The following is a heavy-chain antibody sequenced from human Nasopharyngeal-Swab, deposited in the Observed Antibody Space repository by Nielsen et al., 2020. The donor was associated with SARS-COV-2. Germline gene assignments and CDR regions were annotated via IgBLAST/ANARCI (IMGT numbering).Heavy chain of an antibody. CDR1: GDSMSRFW. Sequence: SETLSLTCIVSGDSMSRFWWSWIRQAPGKGLEWVGYISATGTTTYNPSLKSRATIFIDSSRRQFSLRLSSVTAADTAVYYCATDLDHSGGENRFDSWGQGTLVTVSS. J-gene: IGHJ4*02. D-gene: IGHD4-23*01. CDR2: ISATGTT. CDR3: ATDLDHSGGENRFDS. V-gene: IGHV4-4*08.